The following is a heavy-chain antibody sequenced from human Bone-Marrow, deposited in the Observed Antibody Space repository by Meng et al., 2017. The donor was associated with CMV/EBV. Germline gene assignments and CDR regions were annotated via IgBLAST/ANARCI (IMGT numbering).Heavy chain of an antibody. J-gene: IGHJ4*02. V-gene: IGHV3-21*01. D-gene: IGHD3-10*01. CDR2: ISSTSSYI. Sequence: GESLKISCAASGFTFSSYDMHWVRQATGKGLEWVSSISSTSSYIYYADSVKGRFTISRDNAKNSLYLQMNSLRAEDTAVYYCARDWFDPNSSPRDYWGQGTLVTVSS. CDR3: ARDWFDPNSSPRDY. CDR1: GFTFSSYD.